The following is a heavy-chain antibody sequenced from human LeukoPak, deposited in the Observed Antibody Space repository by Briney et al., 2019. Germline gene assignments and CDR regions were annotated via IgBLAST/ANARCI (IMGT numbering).Heavy chain of an antibody. Sequence: GGSLILSCAASGFTVSSNYMSWVRQAPGKGLEWVSVIYSGGSTYYADSVKGRFTISRHNSKNTLYLQMNSLRAEDTAVYYCARGEVGFYYYGMDVWGQGTTVTVSS. CDR2: IYSGGST. D-gene: IGHD3-10*01. V-gene: IGHV3-53*04. J-gene: IGHJ6*02. CDR3: ARGEVGFYYYGMDV. CDR1: GFTVSSNY.